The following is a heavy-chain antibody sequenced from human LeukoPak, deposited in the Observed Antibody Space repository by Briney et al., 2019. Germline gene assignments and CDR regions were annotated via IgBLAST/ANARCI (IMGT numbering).Heavy chain of an antibody. CDR3: ASSLRSYYYDSSGYSRTIDI. CDR2: IIPILGIA. Sequence: SVKVSCKASGGTFSSYAISWVRQAPGQGLEWMGRIIPILGIADYAQKFQGRVTITADKSTSTAYMELSSLRSEDTAVYYCASSLRSYYYDSSGYSRTIDIWGQGTMVTVSS. V-gene: IGHV1-69*04. J-gene: IGHJ3*02. D-gene: IGHD3-22*01. CDR1: GGTFSSYA.